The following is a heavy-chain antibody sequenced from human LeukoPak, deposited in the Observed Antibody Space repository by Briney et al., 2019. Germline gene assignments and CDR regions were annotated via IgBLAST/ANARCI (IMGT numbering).Heavy chain of an antibody. CDR3: ARTLGYCTNGVCPADDY. D-gene: IGHD2-8*01. CDR1: GYTFTGYY. V-gene: IGHV1-2*02. Sequence: ASVKVSCKASGYTFTGYYMHWVRQAPGQGLEWMGWINPNSGGTNYAQKFQGRVTMTRDTSISTAYMELSRLRSDDTAVYYCARTLGYCTNGVCPADDYWGQGTLVTVSS. J-gene: IGHJ4*02. CDR2: INPNSGGT.